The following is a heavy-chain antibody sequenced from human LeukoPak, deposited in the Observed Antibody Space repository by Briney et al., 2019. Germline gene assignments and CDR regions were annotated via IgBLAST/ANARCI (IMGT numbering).Heavy chain of an antibody. J-gene: IGHJ4*02. CDR3: AGASDYYGSGNFYYFDY. D-gene: IGHD3-10*01. Sequence: SETLSLTCTVSGVSISSGSYYCTWIRQPAGKGLEWIGRLYSTVSTNYNPSLKSRVTMSVDTSKNQFSLHLSSVTAADTAVYYCAGASDYYGSGNFYYFDYWGQGTLVTVSS. V-gene: IGHV4-61*02. CDR1: GVSISSGSYY. CDR2: LYSTVST.